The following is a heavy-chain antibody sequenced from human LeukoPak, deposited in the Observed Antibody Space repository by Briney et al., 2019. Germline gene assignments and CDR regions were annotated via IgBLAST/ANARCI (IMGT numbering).Heavy chain of an antibody. CDR3: ASGSYYLGLNS. J-gene: IGHJ4*02. CDR1: GDSVSSKNTA. Sequence: SQTLSLTCAISGDSVSSKNTAWNWIPQSPSRALEWLGSTYYRTKWYYDNPGSVKIQITISPVTSNNQFSLHLNSVSPEDTAVYYCASGSYYLGLNSWGQGTMVTVCS. V-gene: IGHV6-1*01. D-gene: IGHD3-22*01. CDR2: TYYRTKWYY.